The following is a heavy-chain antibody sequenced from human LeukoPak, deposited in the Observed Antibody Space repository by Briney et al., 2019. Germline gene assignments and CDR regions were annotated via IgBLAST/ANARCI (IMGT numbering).Heavy chain of an antibody. V-gene: IGHV4-59*01. J-gene: IGHJ4*02. CDR2: IFYSGST. CDR3: ARVTDHDYGDYFFDY. Sequence: NPSETLSLTCTVSGGSISSDNWSWIRQPPGKGLEWIGYIFYSGSTNYNPSLKSRVTLSVDTSKNQFSLKVSSVTAADTAVYFCARVTDHDYGDYFFDYWGQGTLVTVSS. D-gene: IGHD4-17*01. CDR1: GGSISSDN.